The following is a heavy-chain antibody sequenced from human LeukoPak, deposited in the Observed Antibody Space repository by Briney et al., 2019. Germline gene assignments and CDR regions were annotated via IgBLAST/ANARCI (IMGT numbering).Heavy chain of an antibody. Sequence: ASVKVSCKASGYTFTGYYVHWVRQAPGQGLEWMGWINPNSGGTNYAQKFQGRVTMTRDTSISTAYMELSRLRSDDTAVYYCARGPPTTLWFGEFQYNWFDPWGQGTLVTVSS. V-gene: IGHV1-2*02. CDR3: ARGPPTTLWFGEFQYNWFDP. J-gene: IGHJ5*02. D-gene: IGHD3-10*01. CDR1: GYTFTGYY. CDR2: INPNSGGT.